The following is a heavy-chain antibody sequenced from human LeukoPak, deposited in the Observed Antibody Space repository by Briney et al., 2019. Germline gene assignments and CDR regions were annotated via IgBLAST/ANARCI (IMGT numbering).Heavy chain of an antibody. D-gene: IGHD6-13*01. CDR1: GYTFTGYY. CDR2: INPNSGGT. CDR3: AREGSSLAPSWFDP. V-gene: IGHV1-2*02. Sequence: ASVKVSCKASGYTFTGYYMHWVRQAPGQGLEWMGWINPNSGGTNYAQKFQGRVTMTRDTSISTAYMELSRLRSDDTAVYYCAREGSSLAPSWFDPWGQGTLVTVSS. J-gene: IGHJ5*02.